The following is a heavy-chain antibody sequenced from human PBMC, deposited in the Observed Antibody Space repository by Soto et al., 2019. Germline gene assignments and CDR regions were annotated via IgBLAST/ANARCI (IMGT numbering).Heavy chain of an antibody. D-gene: IGHD3-22*01. J-gene: IGHJ5*02. V-gene: IGHV1-69*06. Sequence: VASVKVSCKASGGTFGSDAITWVLQAPGQGLEWVGRIIPIFGTTNYAQNLQGRVTISADKSTLTSYMELHSLTSDDTALYYCARDRTDSGYYTNWLDPWGQGTQVTVSS. CDR1: GGTFGSDA. CDR3: ARDRTDSGYYTNWLDP. CDR2: IIPIFGTT.